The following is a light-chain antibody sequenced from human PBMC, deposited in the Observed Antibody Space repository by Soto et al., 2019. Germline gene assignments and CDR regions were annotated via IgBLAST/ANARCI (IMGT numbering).Light chain of an antibody. CDR3: QKFSSYPLT. CDR2: DAS. Sequence: ELVLPPSQGTLSLSPGERAPLPFMASQTVRNNYLAWYQQKPGQANRLLIYDASSRATGITDRFSGGGSGTDFTLTISRLEPEDFAVYYCQKFSSYPLTCGGGTTGDIK. J-gene: IGKJ4*01. CDR1: QTVRNNY. V-gene: IGKV3-20*01.